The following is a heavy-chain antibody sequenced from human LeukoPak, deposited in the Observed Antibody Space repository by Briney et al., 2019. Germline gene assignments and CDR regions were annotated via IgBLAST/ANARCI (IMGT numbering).Heavy chain of an antibody. V-gene: IGHV3-23*01. Sequence: GGSLKLSCAASGFTFSSYAMSWVRQAPGKGLEWVSAISGSGGSTYYADSVKGRFTISRDNSKNTLYLQMNSLRAEDTAVYYCAKDWAQRIAARPGLLDYWGQGTLVTVSS. CDR3: AKDWAQRIAARPGLLDY. CDR1: GFTFSSYA. D-gene: IGHD6-6*01. J-gene: IGHJ4*02. CDR2: ISGSGGST.